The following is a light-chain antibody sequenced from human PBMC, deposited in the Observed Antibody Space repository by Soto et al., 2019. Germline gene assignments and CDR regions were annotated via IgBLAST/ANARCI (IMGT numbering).Light chain of an antibody. J-gene: IGLJ2*01. Sequence: QSALTQPASVSGSPGQSITISCTGTSSDVGSYKFVSWYQQHPGKAPKLMIYEGSKRPSGVSNRFSCSKSGNTASLTISGLQAEDEADYYCCSYAGSSTLVFGGGTKVTVL. V-gene: IGLV2-23*01. CDR2: EGS. CDR3: CSYAGSSTLV. CDR1: SSDVGSYKF.